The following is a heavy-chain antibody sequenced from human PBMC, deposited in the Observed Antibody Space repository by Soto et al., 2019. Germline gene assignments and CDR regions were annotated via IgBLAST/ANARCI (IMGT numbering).Heavy chain of an antibody. J-gene: IGHJ4*02. D-gene: IGHD6-19*01. CDR2: IIPIFGTA. CDR1: GGTFSSYA. CDR3: ARVGGSGWYSGY. Sequence: QVQLVQSGAEVKKPGSSVKVSCKASGGTFSSYAISWVRQAPGQGLEWMGGIIPIFGTANYAQKFQGRVTSAADESTSTAYRELSSLRSEDTAVYYCARVGGSGWYSGYWGQGTLVTVSS. V-gene: IGHV1-69*12.